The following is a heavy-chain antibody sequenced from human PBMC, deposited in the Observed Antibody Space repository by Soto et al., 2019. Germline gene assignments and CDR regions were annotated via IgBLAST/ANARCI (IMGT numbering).Heavy chain of an antibody. D-gene: IGHD2-8*02. CDR2: FSLSGTT. CDR3: ARGMTPPGAPAWYYFDS. V-gene: IGHV4-4*07. Sequence: PSETLSLTCPVSGSSITGTSYWSWIRQPAGKGLEWIGRFSLSGTTNYNPSLRSRVTMSADVSKNQFSLRLTSVTAADTALYYCARGMTPPGAPAWYYFDSWGQGTLVTVS. J-gene: IGHJ4*02. CDR1: GSSITGTSY.